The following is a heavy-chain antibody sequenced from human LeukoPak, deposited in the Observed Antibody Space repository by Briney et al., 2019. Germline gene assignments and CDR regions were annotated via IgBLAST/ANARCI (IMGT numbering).Heavy chain of an antibody. Sequence: SETLSLTCAVSGGSISSGGYSWSWIRQPPGKGLEWIGYIYHSGSTYFNPSLKSRVTISVDRSKNQFSLKLSSVTAADTAVYYCARHRSWEWELRSPGYYMDVWGKGTTVTVSS. CDR2: IYHSGST. V-gene: IGHV4-30-2*01. CDR1: GGSISSGGYS. J-gene: IGHJ6*03. D-gene: IGHD1-26*01. CDR3: ARHRSWEWELRSPGYYMDV.